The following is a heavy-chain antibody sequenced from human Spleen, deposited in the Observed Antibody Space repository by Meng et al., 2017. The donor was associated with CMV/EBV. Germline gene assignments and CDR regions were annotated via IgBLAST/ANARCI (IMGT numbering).Heavy chain of an antibody. CDR1: GFTFSSYW. CDR3: VRASGSYSFDY. D-gene: IGHD3-10*01. CDR2: IKSDGSST. Sequence: GESLKISCAASGFTFSSYWMHWVRQAPGKGLVWVSRIKSDGSSTSYADSVKGRFTISRDNAKNTLYLQMNSLRAEDTAVYYCVRASGSYSFDYWGQGTLVTVSS. J-gene: IGHJ4*02. V-gene: IGHV3-74*01.